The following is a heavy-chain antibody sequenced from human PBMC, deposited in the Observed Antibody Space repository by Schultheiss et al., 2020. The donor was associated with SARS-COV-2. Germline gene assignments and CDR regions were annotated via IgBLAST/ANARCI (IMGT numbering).Heavy chain of an antibody. D-gene: IGHD6-13*01. CDR3: ARDGGSSSDRFDP. CDR1: GGSISSGGYY. J-gene: IGHJ5*02. V-gene: IGHV4-31*03. Sequence: SETLSLNCTVSGGSISSGGYYWSWIRQHPGKGLEWIGYIYYSGSTYYNPSLKSRVTISVDTSKNQFSLKLSSVTAADTAVYYCARDGGSSSDRFDPWGQGTLVTVSS. CDR2: IYYSGST.